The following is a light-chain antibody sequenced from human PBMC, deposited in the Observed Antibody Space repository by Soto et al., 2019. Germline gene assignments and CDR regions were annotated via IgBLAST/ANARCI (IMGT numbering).Light chain of an antibody. Sequence: EIVLTQSPGTLSLSPGERATLSCGASQSIDKNYLGWYQQKPGQAPRLLIYDASNRATGIPARFSGSGSGTDFTLTISSLEPEDFAVYYCQQRSNWPSLTFGGGTKVDIK. J-gene: IGKJ4*01. CDR2: DAS. V-gene: IGKV3-11*01. CDR1: QSIDKNY. CDR3: QQRSNWPSLT.